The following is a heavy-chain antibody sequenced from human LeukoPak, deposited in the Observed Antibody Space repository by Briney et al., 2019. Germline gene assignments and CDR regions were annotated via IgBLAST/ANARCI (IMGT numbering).Heavy chain of an antibody. D-gene: IGHD1-14*01. CDR2: INDVSADI. V-gene: IGHV3-21*05. CDR1: EFTFSLYA. J-gene: IGHJ5*02. CDR3: ARDTYQPGRIDP. Sequence: PGGSLRLSCAASEFTFSLYAMNWVRQAPGKGLEWISYINDVSADIHYADSVKGRFTISRDNAKNTLYLQMSSLRGDDTAVYYCARDTYQPGRIDPWGQGTLVIVSS.